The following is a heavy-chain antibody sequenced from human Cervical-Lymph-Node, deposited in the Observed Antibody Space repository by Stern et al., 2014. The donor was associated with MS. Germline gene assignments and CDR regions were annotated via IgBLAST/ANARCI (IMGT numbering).Heavy chain of an antibody. J-gene: IGHJ3*01. CDR1: GFTFSSTA. D-gene: IGHD6-13*01. CDR3: ARRAADQDAFDF. V-gene: IGHV3-30*04. CDR2: ISYDGSTE. Sequence: VQLVESGGGVVQPGRSLRISCATSGFTFSSTAMHWVRQAPGKGLEWVAIISYDGSTEYYADSVKGRFIISRDNSKNTLYLQMNSLRGEDTAVYYCARRAADQDAFDFWGQGTMVTVSS.